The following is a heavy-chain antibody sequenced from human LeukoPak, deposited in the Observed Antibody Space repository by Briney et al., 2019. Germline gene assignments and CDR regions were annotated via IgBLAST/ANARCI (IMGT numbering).Heavy chain of an antibody. V-gene: IGHV3-11*04. J-gene: IGHJ5*02. CDR3: ARDDGMSSEHH. CDR2: ISSSSSTI. D-gene: IGHD6-6*01. CDR1: GFIFSDYY. Sequence: KPGGSLRLSCAASGFIFSDYYMTWIRQAPGKGLEWVSYISSSSSTIYYADSVKGRFTISRDNAKKSLYLQMNSLRAEDTAVYYCARDDGMSSEHHWGQGTLVTVSP.